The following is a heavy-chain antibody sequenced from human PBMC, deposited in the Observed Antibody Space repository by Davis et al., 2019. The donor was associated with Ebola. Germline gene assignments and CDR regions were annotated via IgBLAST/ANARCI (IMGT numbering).Heavy chain of an antibody. V-gene: IGHV3-9*01. CDR3: AKDFYGSGSYIDA. CDR1: GLTFDDYA. CDR2: ITLNSGTT. D-gene: IGHD3-10*01. Sequence: SLKISCATSGLTFDDYAMHWFQQAPGKGLEWVSGITLNSGTTAYADSVKGRFTISRDNAKDSLYLQMNSLRTEDTAFYYCAKDFYGSGSYIDAWGQGTLVAVSS. J-gene: IGHJ5*02.